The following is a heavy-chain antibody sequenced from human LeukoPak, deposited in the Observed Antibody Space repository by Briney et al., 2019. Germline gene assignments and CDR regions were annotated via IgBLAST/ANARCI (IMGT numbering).Heavy chain of an antibody. D-gene: IGHD6-13*01. CDR1: GGSISSYY. Sequence: SETLSLTCTVSGGSISSYYWSWIRQPAGKGLKWIGRIYTSGSTNYNPSLKSRVTMSVDTSKNQFSLKLSSVTAADTAVYYCARGGYSSSWYGGFDYWGQGTLVTVSS. CDR2: IYTSGST. V-gene: IGHV4-4*07. J-gene: IGHJ4*02. CDR3: ARGGYSSSWYGGFDY.